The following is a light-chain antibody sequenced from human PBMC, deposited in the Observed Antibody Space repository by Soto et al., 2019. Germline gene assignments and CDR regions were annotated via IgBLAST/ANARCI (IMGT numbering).Light chain of an antibody. CDR2: DVT. Sequence: QSVLTQPASVSGSPGQSITISCTGTSSDVGAYNYVSWYQQHPGKAPKLMIYDVTNRPSGVSNHFSGSKSGNTASLTISGLQAEDEADYYCSSYTSSSTVVFGGGTKLTVL. J-gene: IGLJ2*01. CDR1: SSDVGAYNY. V-gene: IGLV2-14*01. CDR3: SSYTSSSTVV.